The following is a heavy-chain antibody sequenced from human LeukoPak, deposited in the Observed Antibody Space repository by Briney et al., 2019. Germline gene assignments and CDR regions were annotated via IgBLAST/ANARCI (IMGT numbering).Heavy chain of an antibody. CDR1: GGSISRYY. CDR2: IYYSGST. CDR3: ARAPLQLIRGFSYGSPFDY. D-gene: IGHD5-18*01. Sequence: PSETLSLTCTVSGGSISRYYWSWTRQPPGKGLEWIGDIYYSGSTNYNPSLKSRVTISVETSKSQFSLKLRSVTAADTAVYYCARAPLQLIRGFSYGSPFDYWGQGTLVTVSS. V-gene: IGHV4-59*01. J-gene: IGHJ4*02.